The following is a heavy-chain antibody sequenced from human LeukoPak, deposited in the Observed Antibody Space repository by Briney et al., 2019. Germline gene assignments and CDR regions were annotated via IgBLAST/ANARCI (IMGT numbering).Heavy chain of an antibody. Sequence: GGSLRLSCAASGFTSSDYYMSWIRQAPGKGLEWVSYISSSSSSYTNYADSVKGRFTISRDNAKNSLNLQMNTLRAEDTAVYYCARAHTGRDLRYFEWLFWGQGTLVTVSS. V-gene: IGHV3-11*06. CDR3: ARAHTGRDLRYFEWLF. J-gene: IGHJ4*02. CDR2: ISSSSSSYT. D-gene: IGHD3-9*01. CDR1: GFTSSDYY.